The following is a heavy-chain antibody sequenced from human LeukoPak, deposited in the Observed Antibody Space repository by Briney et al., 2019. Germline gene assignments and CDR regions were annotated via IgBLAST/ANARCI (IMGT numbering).Heavy chain of an antibody. CDR2: IYYGGST. D-gene: IGHD2-15*01. CDR3: ARLLAGCPGGRCRAHFDY. CDR1: GDSISSNY. J-gene: IGHJ4*02. Sequence: SETLSLTCSVSGDSISSNYWSWMRQPPGKGLEWIGYIYYGGSTNYNPSLKSRASMSVDTSKNQFSLNLSSVTAADTAVYHCARLLAGCPGGRCRAHFDYWGQGTLVTVSS. V-gene: IGHV4-59*01.